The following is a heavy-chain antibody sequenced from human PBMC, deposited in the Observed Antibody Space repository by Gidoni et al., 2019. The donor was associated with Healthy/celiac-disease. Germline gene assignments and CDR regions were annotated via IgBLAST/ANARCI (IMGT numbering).Heavy chain of an antibody. CDR2: IKQDGSEK. CDR1: GVTFSSYW. Sequence: EVQLVESGGGLVQPGGSLRLSCAASGVTFSSYWMSWVRQAPGKGLEWVANIKQDGSEKYYVDSVKGRFTISRDNAKNSLYLQMNSLRAEDTAVYYCARAPAAYVTYYYGMDVWGQGTTVTVSS. V-gene: IGHV3-7*03. CDR3: ARAPAAYVTYYYGMDV. D-gene: IGHD3-16*01. J-gene: IGHJ6*02.